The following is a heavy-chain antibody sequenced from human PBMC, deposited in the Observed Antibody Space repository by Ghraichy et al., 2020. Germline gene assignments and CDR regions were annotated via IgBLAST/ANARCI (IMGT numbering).Heavy chain of an antibody. CDR3: ASPELDY. J-gene: IGHJ4*02. CDR1: GFTFSTFW. V-gene: IGHV3-74*01. Sequence: GESLNISCAASGFTFSTFWMHWVREGPGKGLVWVSRINSAGTGTSYADSVKGRFTISRDNAKNTVYLQMNRLRAEDTAVYYCASPELDYWGQGILVTVSS. CDR2: INSAGTGT.